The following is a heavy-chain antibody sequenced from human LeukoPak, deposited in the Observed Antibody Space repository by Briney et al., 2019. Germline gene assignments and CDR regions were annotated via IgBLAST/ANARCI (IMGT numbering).Heavy chain of an antibody. Sequence: SETLSLTCTVSSGSVSSRFYYWGWIRQPPGKGLEWIGSIYYTGSTYYNPSLESRVTISVDTSNNQFSLKLKSVTAADTAVYYCARHRDGYSSSYSVDYWGQGNLVTVSS. V-gene: IGHV4-39*01. CDR2: IYYTGST. CDR3: ARHRDGYSSSYSVDY. D-gene: IGHD6-13*01. CDR1: SGSVSSRFYY. J-gene: IGHJ4*02.